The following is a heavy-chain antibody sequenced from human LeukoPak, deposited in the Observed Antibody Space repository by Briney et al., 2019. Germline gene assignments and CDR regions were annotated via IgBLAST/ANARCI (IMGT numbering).Heavy chain of an antibody. J-gene: IGHJ2*01. CDR2: LYYTGTT. CDR1: GDSVNNNHHY. CDR3: ARNSPVYWNFDL. V-gene: IGHV4-39*01. D-gene: IGHD2/OR15-2a*01. Sequence: PSETLSLTCTVSGDSVNNNHHYWAWIRQPPGKGLEWVGSLYYTGTTYYNPSLGSRVTMSVDSSNNRFSLTLTSVTAADTAIYYCARNSPVYWNFDLWGRGTLVSVSS.